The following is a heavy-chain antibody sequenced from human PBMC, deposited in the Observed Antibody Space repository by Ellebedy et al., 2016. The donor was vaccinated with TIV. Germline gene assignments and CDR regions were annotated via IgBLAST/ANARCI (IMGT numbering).Heavy chain of an antibody. D-gene: IGHD6-19*01. V-gene: IGHV4-39*01. CDR2: IYYSGST. Sequence: MPGGSLRLSCTVSGGSISSSSYYWGWIRQPPGKGLEWIGSIYYSGSTYYNPSLKSRVTISVDTSKNQFSLKLSSVTAADTAVYYCARIIAVAGIYFDYWGQGTLVTVSS. CDR1: GGSISSSSYY. J-gene: IGHJ4*02. CDR3: ARIIAVAGIYFDY.